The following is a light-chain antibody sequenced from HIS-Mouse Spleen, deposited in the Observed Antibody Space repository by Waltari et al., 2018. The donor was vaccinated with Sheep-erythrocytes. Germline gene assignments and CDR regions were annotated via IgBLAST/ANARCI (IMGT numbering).Light chain of an antibody. V-gene: IGLV2-8*01. CDR1: SSDVGGYNY. Sequence: QSALTQPPSASGSPGQSVTISCTGTSSDVGGYNYVSWYQQHPGKAPNLMIYEVSKRPSGVPDRFPGSKSGNTASLTVSGLQAEDEADYYCSSYAGSNNWVLGGGTKLTVL. J-gene: IGLJ3*02. CDR3: SSYAGSNNWV. CDR2: EVS.